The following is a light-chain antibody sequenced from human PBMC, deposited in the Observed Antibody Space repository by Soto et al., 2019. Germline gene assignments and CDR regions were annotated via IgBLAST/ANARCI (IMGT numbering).Light chain of an antibody. CDR2: DTS. CDR3: SPSIGGVRLYF. J-gene: IGLJ1*01. Sequence: QAVVTQEPSLTVSPGGTVTLTCGSSTGAVTSGHYPYWFQQKPGQAPRTLIYDTSNKHSWTPARFSGSLLGGKAALTLSGAQPGVEFDYSASPSIGGVRLYFFGTGTRLPVL. CDR1: TGAVTSGHY. V-gene: IGLV7-46*01.